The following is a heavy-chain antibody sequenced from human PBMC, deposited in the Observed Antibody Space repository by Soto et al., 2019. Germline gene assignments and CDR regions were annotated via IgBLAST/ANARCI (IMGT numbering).Heavy chain of an antibody. CDR1: GFTFSSYA. J-gene: IGHJ6*03. CDR2: IRHDGSIT. D-gene: IGHD3-16*01. CDR3: AKDEYWESHFYYFMDL. Sequence: GGSLRLSCAASGFTFSSYAMSWVRQAPGKGLEWVAVIRHDGSITYYSDSVKGRFTMSRDNSNNTLFLQMSSLRSEDTALYYCAKDEYWESHFYYFMDLWGRGTTVTVS. V-gene: IGHV3-30*15.